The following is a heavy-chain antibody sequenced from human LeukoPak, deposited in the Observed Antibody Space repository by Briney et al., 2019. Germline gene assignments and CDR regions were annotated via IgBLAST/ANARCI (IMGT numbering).Heavy chain of an antibody. CDR1: GGSISSYY. CDR3: ARDWVLLWFGELSNWFDP. D-gene: IGHD3-10*01. CDR2: IYTSGST. J-gene: IGHJ5*02. V-gene: IGHV4-4*07. Sequence: PSETLSLTCTVSGGSISSYYWSWIRQPAGKGLEWIGRIYTSGSTNYNPSLKSRVTMSVDTSKNQFSPKLSSVTAADTAVYYCARDWVLLWFGELSNWFDPWGQGTLVTVSS.